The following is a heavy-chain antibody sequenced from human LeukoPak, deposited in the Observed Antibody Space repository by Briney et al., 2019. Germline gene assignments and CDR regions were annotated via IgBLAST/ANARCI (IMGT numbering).Heavy chain of an antibody. J-gene: IGHJ5*02. CDR3: ARWRWELLWFDP. V-gene: IGHV1-18*01. D-gene: IGHD1-26*01. CDR2: ISAYNGNT. CDR1: GYTFTSYG. Sequence: ASVKVSCKASGYTFTSYGISWVRQAPGQGLEWMGWISAYNGNTNYALKFQGRVTVTTDTSTSTAYMELRSLRSDDTAVYYCARWRWELLWFDPWGQGTLVTVSS.